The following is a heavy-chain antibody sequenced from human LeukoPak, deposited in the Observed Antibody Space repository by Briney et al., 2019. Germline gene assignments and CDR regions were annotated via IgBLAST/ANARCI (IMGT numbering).Heavy chain of an antibody. CDR2: INADNGNT. CDR3: ATPVRPPWLVQDYYGMDV. V-gene: IGHV1-3*01. J-gene: IGHJ6*02. CDR1: GYTFTSYA. D-gene: IGHD6-19*01. Sequence: ASVKVSCKASGYTFTSYAMHWVRQAPGQRLEWMGWINADNGNTKYSQKFQGRVTITRDTSASTAYMELSSLRSEDTAVYYCATPVRPPWLVQDYYGMDVWGQGTTVTVSS.